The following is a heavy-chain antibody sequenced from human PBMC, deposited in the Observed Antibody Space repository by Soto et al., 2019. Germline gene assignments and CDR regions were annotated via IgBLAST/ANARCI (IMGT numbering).Heavy chain of an antibody. V-gene: IGHV4-30-4*01. D-gene: IGHD3-22*01. Sequence: PSETLSLTCTVSGGSISSGDYYWSWIRQPPGKGLEWIGYIYYSGSTYYNPSLKSRVTISVDTSKNQFSLKLSSVTAADTAVYYCARDGYPNYYDSSGYVGGFDYWGQGTLVTVFS. J-gene: IGHJ4*02. CDR2: IYYSGST. CDR3: ARDGYPNYYDSSGYVGGFDY. CDR1: GGSISSGDYY.